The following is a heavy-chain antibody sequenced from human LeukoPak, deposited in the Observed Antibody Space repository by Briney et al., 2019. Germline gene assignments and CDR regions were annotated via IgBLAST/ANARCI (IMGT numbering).Heavy chain of an antibody. CDR1: GFTFSIYG. CDR3: ASNYDFWSGYFFAGGYYGMDV. D-gene: IGHD3-3*01. CDR2: ISYDGSNK. J-gene: IGHJ6*02. V-gene: IGHV3-30*03. Sequence: GGSLRLSCAASGFTFSIYGMHWVRQAPGKGLEWVAVISYDGSNKYYADSVKGRFTISRDNSKNTLYLQMNSLRAEDTAVYYCASNYDFWSGYFFAGGYYGMDVWGQGTTVTVSS.